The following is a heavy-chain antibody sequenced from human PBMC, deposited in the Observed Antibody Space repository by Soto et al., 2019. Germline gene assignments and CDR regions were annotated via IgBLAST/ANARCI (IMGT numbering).Heavy chain of an antibody. J-gene: IGHJ6*01. CDR3: ARDRGYFYEGSGNDYYYYGMCI. D-gene: IGHD3-22*01. CDR2: ISTRSDRT. Sequence: QVQVVQSGSEMKKHGASVKVSCTTSGYTFTNYGISWVRQTPGQGLEGLGWISTRSDRTNYAQNLQGRVTRTTATATSTAYMELRSPTSDAAPVYSSARDRGYFYEGSGNDYYYYGMCIWCPGTTVTGSS. CDR1: GYTFTNYG. V-gene: IGHV1-18*04.